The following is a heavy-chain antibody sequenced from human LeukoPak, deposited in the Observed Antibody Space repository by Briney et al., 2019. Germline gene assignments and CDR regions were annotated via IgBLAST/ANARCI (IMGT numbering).Heavy chain of an antibody. J-gene: IGHJ4*02. V-gene: IGHV3-23*01. CDR3: AKVPDWALFDY. CDR2: ISGSGGST. CDR1: GSTLSSYA. Sequence: GGSLRLSCAASGSTLSSYAMSWVRQAPGKGLEWVSAISGSGGSTYYADSVKGRFTISRDNSKNTLYLQMNSLRAEDTAVYYCAKVPDWALFDYWGQGTLVTVSS. D-gene: IGHD3-9*01.